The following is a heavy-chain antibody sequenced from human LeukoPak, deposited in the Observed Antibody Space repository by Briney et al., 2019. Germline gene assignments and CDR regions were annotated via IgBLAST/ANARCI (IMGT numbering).Heavy chain of an antibody. CDR2: KKQDGSEK. CDR3: ARARFGTAGADY. D-gene: IGHD1-1*01. Sequence: GGSRRLSWAASGFTFSNYGMNWVRQAPGRGLEGGANKKQDGSEKSYVDSVKGRFTISRDNAKNSLYLQMNSLRAEDTAVYYCARARFGTAGADYWGQGTLVTVSS. CDR1: GFTFSNYG. V-gene: IGHV3-7*01. J-gene: IGHJ4*02.